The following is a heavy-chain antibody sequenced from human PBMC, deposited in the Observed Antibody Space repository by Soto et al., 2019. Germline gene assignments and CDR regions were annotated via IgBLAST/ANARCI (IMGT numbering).Heavy chain of an antibody. J-gene: IGHJ6*02. V-gene: IGHV3-30-3*01. Sequence: QVQLVESGGVVQPGRSLRLSCAASGFTFRIYAMHWVRQAPGKGLECVAVISYDGSNKFYRDSVKGRFTISRDNSKNTLYLQINSLRYEDTAVYYCARGDREDIAVVIGARPGEYGVDVWGQGTTVTVSS. CDR3: ARGDREDIAVVIGARPGEYGVDV. CDR2: ISYDGSNK. CDR1: GFTFRIYA. D-gene: IGHD2-15*01.